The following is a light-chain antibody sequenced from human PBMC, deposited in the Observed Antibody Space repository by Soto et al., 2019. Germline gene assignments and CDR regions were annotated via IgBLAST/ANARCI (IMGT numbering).Light chain of an antibody. J-gene: IGLJ1*01. CDR1: SSDLNAFDY. V-gene: IGLV2-14*01. CDR2: EVS. Sequence: QSALTQPASLSGSPGQSITISCTGTSSDLNAFDYVSWYQHHPGKAPKLVIYEVSNRPSGVSNRFSGSKSGSTASLTISGLQAEDEADYYCSSYTSSSTSYVFGTGTKLTVL. CDR3: SSYTSSSTSYV.